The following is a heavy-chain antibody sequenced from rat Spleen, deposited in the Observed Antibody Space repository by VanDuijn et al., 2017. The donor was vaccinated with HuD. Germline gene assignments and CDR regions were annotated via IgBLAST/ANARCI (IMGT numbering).Heavy chain of an antibody. J-gene: IGHJ2*01. Sequence: EVQLVESGGGLVQPVKSLKLSCVASGFTFNNYWMTWIRQAPGKGLEWVASISPSGGDTYYRDSVKGRFTVSRDNAKSTLYLQVDSLKSEDTATYYCARHELPGHNPDYWGQGVMVTVSS. CDR3: ARHELPGHNPDY. CDR1: GFTFNNYW. CDR2: ISPSGGDT. D-gene: IGHD1-4*01. V-gene: IGHV5-31*01.